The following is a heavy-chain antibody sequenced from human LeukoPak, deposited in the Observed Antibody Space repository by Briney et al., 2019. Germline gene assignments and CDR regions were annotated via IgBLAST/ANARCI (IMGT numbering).Heavy chain of an antibody. D-gene: IGHD5-12*01. J-gene: IGHJ4*02. CDR1: GFTFSSYW. CDR2: ISSSSYI. Sequence: GGSLRLSCAASGFTFSSYWMHWVRQAPGKGLEWVSSISSSSYIYYADSVKSRFTISRDNAKNSLYLQMNSLRAEDTAVYYCAREVVATYFDYWGQGTLVTVSS. V-gene: IGHV3-21*01. CDR3: AREVVATYFDY.